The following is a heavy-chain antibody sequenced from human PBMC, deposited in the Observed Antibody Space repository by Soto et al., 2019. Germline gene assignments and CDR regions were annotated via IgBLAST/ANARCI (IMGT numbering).Heavy chain of an antibody. Sequence: QVQLVQSGAEVKKPGSSVKVSCKASGGTFSSYAISWVRQAPGQGLEWMGGIIPIFGTANYAQKFQGRVTITGDESRRTAYLELSSLRSEATAVYYCAVLGYCISTSGGVACDIWGQGTMVTVSS. D-gene: IGHD2-2*01. J-gene: IGHJ3*02. CDR3: AVLGYCISTSGGVACDI. CDR2: IIPIFGTA. CDR1: GGTFSSYA. V-gene: IGHV1-69*12.